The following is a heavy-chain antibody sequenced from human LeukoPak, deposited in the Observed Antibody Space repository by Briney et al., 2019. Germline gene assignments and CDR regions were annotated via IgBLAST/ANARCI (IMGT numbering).Heavy chain of an antibody. CDR3: ARKYCSGGSCFDY. CDR2: ISRSSSYI. V-gene: IGHV3-21*01. CDR1: GFTFSSYS. D-gene: IGHD2-15*01. Sequence: GGSLRLSCAASGFTFSSYSMNWVRQAPGKGLEWVSSISRSSSYIYYADSVKGRFTISRDNAKNSLYLQMNSLRAEDTAVYYCARKYCSGGSCFDYWGQGTLVTVSS. J-gene: IGHJ4*02.